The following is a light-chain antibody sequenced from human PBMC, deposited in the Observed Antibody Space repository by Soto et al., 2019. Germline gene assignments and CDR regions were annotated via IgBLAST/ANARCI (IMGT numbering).Light chain of an antibody. CDR2: GAS. V-gene: IGKV3-15*01. CDR1: QRISSN. CDR3: QQYKDWPPYT. J-gene: IGKJ2*01. Sequence: EILMTQSQATLSFSPGERATLSCRASQRISSNVAWYQLKPGQAPRLLIYGASTRYTGVPARFSGGGSGTEFTLTISSLQSEDFAVYFCQQYKDWPPYTFGQGTKLEI.